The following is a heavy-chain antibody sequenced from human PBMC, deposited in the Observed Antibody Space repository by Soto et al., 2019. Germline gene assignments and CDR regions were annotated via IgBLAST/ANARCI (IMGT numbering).Heavy chain of an antibody. J-gene: IGHJ6*02. Sequence: PGGSLRLSCLASGFTFSDFAMTWVRHVPGRGLEWVASLDGAGGSTYYAESVRGRFSISRDNSQNTLFLQMKRLTVDDTAIYYCAAPRDEYGSGVSWFTYGTDIWGQGTTVTVS. V-gene: IGHV3-23*01. CDR1: GFTFSDFA. CDR3: AAPRDEYGSGVSWFTYGTDI. D-gene: IGHD3-10*01. CDR2: LDGAGGST.